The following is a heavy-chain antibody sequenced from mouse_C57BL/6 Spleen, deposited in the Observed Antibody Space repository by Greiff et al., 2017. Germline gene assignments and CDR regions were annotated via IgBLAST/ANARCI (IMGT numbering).Heavy chain of an antibody. CDR1: GYTFTSHW. CDR2: IFPGSGRT. J-gene: IGHJ3*01. CDR3: ARGRDDVGFAY. V-gene: IGHV1-56*01. D-gene: IGHD2-12*01. Sequence: VQLQQSGPELVRPGASVKISCKAPGYTFTSHWLQWVSQRPGQGLEWIGEIFPGSGRTYYNENVKGKATLTVYTSSSTAYMQLSSLTSEDSAVYFCARGRDDVGFAYWGQGTLVTVSA.